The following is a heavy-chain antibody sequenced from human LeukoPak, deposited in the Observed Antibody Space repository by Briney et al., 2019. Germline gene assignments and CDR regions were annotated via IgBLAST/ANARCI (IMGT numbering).Heavy chain of an antibody. D-gene: IGHD2-2*01. J-gene: IGHJ4*02. Sequence: PGRSLRLSCAASGFTFSSYGMHWVRQAPGKGLEWVAVIWYDGSNKYYADSVKGRFTISRDNSKNTLYLQMNSLRAEDTAVYYCAKSHGDIVVVPAAIYEAGDYWGQGTLVTVSS. CDR2: IWYDGSNK. CDR3: AKSHGDIVVVPAAIYEAGDY. V-gene: IGHV3-33*06. CDR1: GFTFSSYG.